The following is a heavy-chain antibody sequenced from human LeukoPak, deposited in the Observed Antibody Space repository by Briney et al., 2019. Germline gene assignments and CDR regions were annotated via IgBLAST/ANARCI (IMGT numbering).Heavy chain of an antibody. CDR1: GFTFSSYS. D-gene: IGHD2-2*01. J-gene: IGHJ4*02. CDR3: ARDGPTEAGAYCSSTSCYFFDY. Sequence: TGGSLRLSCAASGFTFSSYSLNWVRQAPGKGLEWISSISSSSSYIYYADSVKGRFTISRDNAKNSLYPQMNSLRAEDTAVYYCARDGPTEAGAYCSSTSCYFFDYWGQGTLVTVSS. CDR2: ISSSSSYI. V-gene: IGHV3-21*01.